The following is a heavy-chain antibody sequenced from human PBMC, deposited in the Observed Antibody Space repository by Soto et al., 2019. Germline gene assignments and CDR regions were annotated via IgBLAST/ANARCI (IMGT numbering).Heavy chain of an antibody. J-gene: IGHJ5*02. CDR3: ARGPGYCTNGVCYPPQDP. Sequence: QVQLVQSGAEVKKPGSSVKVSCKASGGTFSSYAISWVRQAPGPGLEWMGGIIPIFGTANYAQKFQGRVTITADESTSTAYMELSSLRSEDTAVYYCARGPGYCTNGVCYPPQDPWGQGTLVTVSS. CDR1: GGTFSSYA. CDR2: IIPIFGTA. V-gene: IGHV1-69*01. D-gene: IGHD2-8*01.